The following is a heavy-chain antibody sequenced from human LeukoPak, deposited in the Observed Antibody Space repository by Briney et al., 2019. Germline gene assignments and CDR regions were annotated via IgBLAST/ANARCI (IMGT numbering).Heavy chain of an antibody. V-gene: IGHV3-23*01. CDR2: ISGSGGVT. D-gene: IGHD2-8*01. CDR1: GFTFTTYA. CDR3: TRVYLERLTAGYFDH. Sequence: PGGSLRLSCAASGFTFTTYAMSWVRQAPGKGLEWVSTISGSGGVTYYADSVKGRFTISRDNSKNTLYLQMNSLRDEDTAVYYCTRVYLERLTAGYFDHWGQGTLVTVSP. J-gene: IGHJ4*02.